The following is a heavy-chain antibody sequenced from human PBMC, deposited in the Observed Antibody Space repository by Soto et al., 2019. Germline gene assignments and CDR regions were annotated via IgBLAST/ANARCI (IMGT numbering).Heavy chain of an antibody. V-gene: IGHV3-33*01. Sequence: QVPLVESGGGVVQPGRSLRLSCAASGFTFSSYGMHWVRQAPGKGLEWVAVIWYDGSNKYYADSVKGRFTISRDDSKNTVYLQMTSLRAEDTAVYYCARAVGAVPGWFDPWGQGTLVTVSS. CDR1: GFTFSSYG. CDR2: IWYDGSNK. J-gene: IGHJ5*02. CDR3: ARAVGAVPGWFDP. D-gene: IGHD1-26*01.